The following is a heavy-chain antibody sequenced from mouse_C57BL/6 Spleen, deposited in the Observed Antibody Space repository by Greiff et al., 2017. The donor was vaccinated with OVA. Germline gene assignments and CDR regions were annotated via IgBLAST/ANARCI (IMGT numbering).Heavy chain of an antibody. V-gene: IGHV1-82*01. CDR2: IYPGDGDT. J-gene: IGHJ2*01. CDR3: ARRGGYYYGFDY. D-gene: IGHD2-1*01. CDR1: GYAFSSSW. Sequence: SGPELVKPGASVKISCKASGYAFSSSWMNWVKQRPGKGLEWIGRIYPGDGDTNYNGKCKGKATLTVDKSSSTAYMQLSSLTSEDSAVYFCARRGGYYYGFDYWGQGTTLTVSS.